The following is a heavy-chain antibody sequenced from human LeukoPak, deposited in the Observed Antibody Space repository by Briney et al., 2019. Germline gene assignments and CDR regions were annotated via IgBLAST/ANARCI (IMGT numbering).Heavy chain of an antibody. D-gene: IGHD3-16*01. CDR2: IYTSGST. Sequence: PSETLSLTCTVSGGSISSGSYYWSWIRQPAGKGLEWIGRIYTSGSTNYNPSLKSRVTISVDTSKNQFSLKLSSVTAADTAVYYCARAFHKRFAFDIWGQGTMVTVSS. CDR1: GGSISSGSYY. CDR3: ARAFHKRFAFDI. J-gene: IGHJ3*02. V-gene: IGHV4-61*02.